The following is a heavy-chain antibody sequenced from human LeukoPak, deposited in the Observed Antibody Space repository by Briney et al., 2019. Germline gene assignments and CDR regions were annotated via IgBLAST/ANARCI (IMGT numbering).Heavy chain of an antibody. J-gene: IGHJ4*02. Sequence: SETLSLTCAVYGGSFSGYYWSWIRQPPGKGLEWIGEINHSGSTNYNPSLKSRVTISVDTSKNQSTLKLSSVTAADTAVYYCARGPEIVVVPYRYFDYWGQGTLVTVSS. CDR2: INHSGST. D-gene: IGHD2-2*01. CDR1: GGSFSGYY. CDR3: ARGPEIVVVPYRYFDY. V-gene: IGHV4-34*01.